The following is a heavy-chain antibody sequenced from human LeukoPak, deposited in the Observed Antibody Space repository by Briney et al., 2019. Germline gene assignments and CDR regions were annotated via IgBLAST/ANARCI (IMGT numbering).Heavy chain of an antibody. D-gene: IGHD6-13*01. J-gene: IGHJ5*02. CDR1: GGTFSSYA. CDR2: FDPEDGET. V-gene: IGHV1-24*01. CDR3: ASASSWYGFRFDP. Sequence: ASVKVSCKASGGTFSSYAISWVRQAPGQGLEWMGGFDPEDGETIYAQKFQGRVTMTEDTSTDTAYMELSSLRSEDTAVYYCASASSWYGFRFDPWGQGTLVTVSS.